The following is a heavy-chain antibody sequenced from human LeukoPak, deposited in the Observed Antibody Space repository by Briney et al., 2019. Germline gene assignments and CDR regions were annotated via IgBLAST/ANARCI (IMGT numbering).Heavy chain of an antibody. CDR1: GYTFTSYY. V-gene: IGHV1-46*01. CDR3: ARQSEGYCSGGSCYFDY. D-gene: IGHD2-15*01. Sequence: ASVKVSCKASGYTFTSYYMHWVRQAPGQGLEWMGIINPSGGSTSYAQKFQGRVTMTRDTSTSTVYMELSSLRSEDTAVYYCARQSEGYCSGGSCYFDYWGQGTLVTVSS. CDR2: INPSGGST. J-gene: IGHJ4*02.